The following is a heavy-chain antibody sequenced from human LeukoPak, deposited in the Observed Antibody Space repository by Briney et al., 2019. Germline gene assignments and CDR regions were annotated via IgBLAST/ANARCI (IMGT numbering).Heavy chain of an antibody. CDR2: INPDGSGT. CDR3: AVFGSPMVD. J-gene: IGHJ4*02. CDR1: GFILSSYW. V-gene: IGHV3-74*01. Sequence: GGSLRLSCAASGFILSSYWMHWVRQAPGKGLVWVSRINPDGSGTNYADSVKGRFTISRDNAKNTVYLQMNSLRAEDTAVYYCAVFGSPMVDWGQGTLVTVSS. D-gene: IGHD2-2*01.